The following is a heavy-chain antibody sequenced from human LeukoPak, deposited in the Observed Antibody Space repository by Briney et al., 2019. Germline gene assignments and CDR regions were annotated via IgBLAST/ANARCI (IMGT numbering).Heavy chain of an antibody. CDR1: GYTFTSYD. D-gene: IGHD2-21*02. CDR3: ASVLYCGADCYSGRYFFDY. CDR2: SNPSGDST. V-gene: IGHV1-46*01. J-gene: IGHJ4*02. Sequence: ASVKVSCKASGYTFTSYDMHWVRQAPGQGLEWMGISNPSGDSTSYAQKFQGRVTMTRDTSTSTVYMELSSLRSEDMAVYYCASVLYCGADCYSGRYFFDYWGQGTLVTVSS.